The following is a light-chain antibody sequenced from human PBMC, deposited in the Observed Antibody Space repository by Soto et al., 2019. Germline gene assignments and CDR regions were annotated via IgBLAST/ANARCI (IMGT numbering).Light chain of an antibody. V-gene: IGKV3-15*01. CDR3: QQYNNWPRT. CDR2: GAS. Sequence: EIVLTQSPGTLSLSTRERATLSCRASQSVSSNLAWYQQKPGQAPRLLIYGASTRATGIPARFSGSGSGTEFTLTISSLQSEDFAVYYCQQYNNWPRTFGQGTKVDIK. CDR1: QSVSSN. J-gene: IGKJ1*01.